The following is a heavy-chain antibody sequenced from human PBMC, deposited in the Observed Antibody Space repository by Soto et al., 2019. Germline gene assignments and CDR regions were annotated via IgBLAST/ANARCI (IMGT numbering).Heavy chain of an antibody. Sequence: ASVKVTCKASRYTFNRYNMNWVRQAPRQRREWKGNISANNGSTSYAQKLQGRVTMHTDTSTSTAYMELRSLRSDDTAVYYCARDQARVAELLRYFDWYTKPLYYYGLDVWGQGTTVTVSS. CDR1: RYTFNRYN. CDR3: ARDQARVAELLRYFDWYTKPLYYYGLDV. D-gene: IGHD3-9*01. CDR2: ISANNGST. V-gene: IGHV1-18*04. J-gene: IGHJ6*02.